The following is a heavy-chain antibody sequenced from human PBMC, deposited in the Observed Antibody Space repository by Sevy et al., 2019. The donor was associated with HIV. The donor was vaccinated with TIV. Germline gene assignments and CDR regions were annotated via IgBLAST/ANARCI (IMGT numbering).Heavy chain of an antibody. D-gene: IGHD2-2*01. CDR3: ARGNQGVPAAIHDWFHP. V-gene: IGHV1-69*13. Sequence: ASVKVSCKTSGGIFSNYVMHWVRQAPGQGLEWMGGFIPIFGKTKYAQKFQGRVTLTADESTGTAYMELSSLTSEDTAVYFCARGNQGVPAAIHDWFHPWGQGTLVTVSS. CDR2: FIPIFGKT. J-gene: IGHJ5*02. CDR1: GGIFSNYV.